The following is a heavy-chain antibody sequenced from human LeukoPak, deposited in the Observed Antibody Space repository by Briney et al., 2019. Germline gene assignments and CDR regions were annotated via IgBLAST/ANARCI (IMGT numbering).Heavy chain of an antibody. J-gene: IGHJ4*02. D-gene: IGHD4-17*01. Sequence: PSETLSLTCTVSGGSISSYYWSWIRQPPGKGLEWIGYIYYSGSTNYNPSLKSRVTISVDTSKNQFSLKLSSVTAADTAVYYYARGGMFYGDYFSLGYWGQGTLVTVSS. CDR1: GGSISSYY. CDR3: ARGGMFYGDYFSLGY. CDR2: IYYSGST. V-gene: IGHV4-59*01.